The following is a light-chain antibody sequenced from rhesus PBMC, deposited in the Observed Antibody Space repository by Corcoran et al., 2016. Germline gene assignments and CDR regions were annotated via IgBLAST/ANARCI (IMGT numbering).Light chain of an antibody. V-gene: IGKV1-28*02. CDR3: LQHDSYPYN. Sequence: DIQMTQSPSSLSASVGDTVTITCWASQGTSSYLNWFQQKPGKVPKLLIFDTSNLERGVPSRVSGYGSGTDFTLPINGLQPDDFATYCCLQHDSYPYNFGQGTKVEIK. CDR1: QGTSSY. CDR2: DTS. J-gene: IGKJ2*01.